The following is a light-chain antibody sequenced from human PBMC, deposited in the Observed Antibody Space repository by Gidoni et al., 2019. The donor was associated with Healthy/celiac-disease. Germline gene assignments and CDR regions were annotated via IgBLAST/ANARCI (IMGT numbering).Light chain of an antibody. Sequence: DIVRTQSPLSLPVTPAKPSCISCRSSQSLLHSNGYNYLDWYLQKPGQSPQLLIYLGSNRSSGVPDRFSGSGSGTDFTLKISRVEAEDVGVYYCMQALQTPWTFGQGTKVEIK. J-gene: IGKJ1*01. CDR2: LGS. CDR3: MQALQTPWT. CDR1: QSLLHSNGYNY. V-gene: IGKV2-28*01.